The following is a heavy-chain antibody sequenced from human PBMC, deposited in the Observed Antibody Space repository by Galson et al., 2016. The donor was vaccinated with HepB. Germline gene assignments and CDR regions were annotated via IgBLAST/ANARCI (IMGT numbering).Heavy chain of an antibody. Sequence: SLRLSCAASGYSFRAYGMHWVRQAPGKGLEWVAVIWNDGSTKYYGDSVKGRVTISRDNSKNILYLEMNSLRAEDTAVYYCARLAGGECNTVNCRGDWFDPWGQGTLVTVSS. CDR1: GYSFRAYG. V-gene: IGHV3-33*01. J-gene: IGHJ5*02. D-gene: IGHD2/OR15-2a*01. CDR2: IWNDGSTK. CDR3: ARLAGGECNTVNCRGDWFDP.